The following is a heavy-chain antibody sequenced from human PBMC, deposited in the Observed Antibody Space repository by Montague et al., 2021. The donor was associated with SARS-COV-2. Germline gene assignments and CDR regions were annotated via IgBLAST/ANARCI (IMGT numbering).Heavy chain of an antibody. J-gene: IGHJ5*01. V-gene: IGHV3-30-3*01. CDR2: ISYDGNNK. D-gene: IGHD3-22*01. CDR1: GFTFSSYA. Sequence: SLRLSCAASGFTFSSYAMHWVRQAPGKGLEWVAVISYDGNNKYYADSVKGRFTISRDNSKNTLYLQMNSLRAEDTAVYYWARDRRYYDSSVYPGVAYNWFDPWGQGTLVTVSS. CDR3: ARDRRYYDSSVYPGVAYNWFDP.